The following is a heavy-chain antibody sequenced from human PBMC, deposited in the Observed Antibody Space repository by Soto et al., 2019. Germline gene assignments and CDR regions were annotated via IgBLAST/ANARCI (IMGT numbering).Heavy chain of an antibody. CDR2: INGDGSKT. D-gene: IGHD3-16*01. J-gene: IGHJ4*02. Sequence: EVQLVESGGGLVQPGGSLRLSCVASGFTFSSSWMHWVRQVPGKGPVWVSLINGDGSKTGYADSVKGRFTVSRDNARDTLYLHMPSLRAEDTAVYYCVRADGDWGQGALVTVSS. CDR1: GFTFSSSW. V-gene: IGHV3-74*01. CDR3: VRADGD.